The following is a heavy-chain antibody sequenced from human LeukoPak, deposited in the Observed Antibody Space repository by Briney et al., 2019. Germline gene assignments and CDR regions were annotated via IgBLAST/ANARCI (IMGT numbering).Heavy chain of an antibody. CDR2: IYYSGST. Sequence: SETLSLTCTVPGGSISSYYWSWIRQPPGKGLEWIGYIYYSGSTNYNPSLKSRVTISVDTSKNQFSLKLSSVTAADTAVYYCARESEGSSGWYVWFGPWGQGTLVTVSS. J-gene: IGHJ5*02. CDR1: GGSISSYY. V-gene: IGHV4-59*01. D-gene: IGHD6-19*01. CDR3: ARESEGSSGWYVWFGP.